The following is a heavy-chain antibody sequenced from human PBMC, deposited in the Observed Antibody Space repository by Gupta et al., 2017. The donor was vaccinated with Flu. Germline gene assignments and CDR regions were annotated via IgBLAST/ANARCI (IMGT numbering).Heavy chain of an antibody. CDR1: GFTFTDYY. J-gene: IGHJ4*02. Sequence: QVHLMESGGDLVKPGGSLRLSCAASGFTFTDYYMSWIRQAPGKGLEWVSFISGSNTYTSYADSVKGRFTISRDITKRSLYLQMNSPRVEDTAVYYCARTPTGRLDYYFDYWGRGTLVTVSS. CDR2: ISGSNTYT. CDR3: ARTPTGRLDYYFDY. D-gene: IGHD1-1*01. V-gene: IGHV3-11*03.